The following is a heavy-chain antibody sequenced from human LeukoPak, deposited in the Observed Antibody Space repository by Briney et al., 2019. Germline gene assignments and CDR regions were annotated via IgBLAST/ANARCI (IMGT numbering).Heavy chain of an antibody. J-gene: IGHJ4*02. CDR3: VARDY. CDR1: GYTFTSYD. CDR2: IIPIFGTA. Sequence: SVKVSCKASGYTFTSYDINWVRQATGQGLEWMGRIIPIFGTANYAQKFQGRVTITTDESTSTAYMELSSLRSEDTAVYYCVARDYWGQGTLVTVSS. V-gene: IGHV1-69*05.